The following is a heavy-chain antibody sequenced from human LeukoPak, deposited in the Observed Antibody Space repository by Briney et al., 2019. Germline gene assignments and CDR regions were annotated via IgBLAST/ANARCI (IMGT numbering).Heavy chain of an antibody. V-gene: IGHV3-23*01. D-gene: IGHD3-22*01. Sequence: GGSLRLSCAASGFTFSSYTMSWVRQAPGKGLEWVSAISGSGGSTYYADSVKGRFHISRDNSKNTLYLQMNSLRAEDTAVYYCAKDGAITMIVVVAPYYFDYWGQGTLVTVSS. CDR2: ISGSGGST. CDR3: AKDGAITMIVVVAPYYFDY. CDR1: GFTFSSYT. J-gene: IGHJ4*02.